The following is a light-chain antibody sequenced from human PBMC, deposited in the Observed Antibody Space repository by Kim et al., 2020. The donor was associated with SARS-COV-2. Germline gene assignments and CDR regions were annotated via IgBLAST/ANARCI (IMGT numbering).Light chain of an antibody. Sequence: DIQLTQSPSSLSASVGDRVTLTCRASQSINKFLNWYVQKPGKAPKLLIYTASTLQSGTPSRFSGSGSGTDFSLTISSLQREDFATYYCQQGFSPPPTFGGGTKVDIK. J-gene: IGKJ4*01. CDR2: TAS. V-gene: IGKV1-39*01. CDR3: QQGFSPPPT. CDR1: QSINKF.